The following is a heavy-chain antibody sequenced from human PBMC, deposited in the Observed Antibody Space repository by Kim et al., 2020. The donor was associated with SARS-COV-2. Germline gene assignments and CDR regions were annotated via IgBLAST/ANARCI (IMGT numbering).Heavy chain of an antibody. CDR2: ISSSSSTI. V-gene: IGHV3-48*02. J-gene: IGHJ3*02. D-gene: IGHD1-1*01. CDR1: GFTFSSYS. CDR3: ARDRPRYNWNDDSDAFDI. Sequence: GGSLRLSCAASGFTFSSYSMNWVRQAPGKGLEWVSYISSSSSTIYYADSVKGRFTISRDNAKNSLYLQMNSLRDEDTAVYYCARDRPRYNWNDDSDAFDIWGQGTMVTVSS.